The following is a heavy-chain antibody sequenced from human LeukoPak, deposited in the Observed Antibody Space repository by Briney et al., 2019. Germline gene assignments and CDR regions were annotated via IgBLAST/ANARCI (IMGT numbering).Heavy chain of an antibody. J-gene: IGHJ4*02. Sequence: PGGSLRLSCAASGFTFSIYAMSWVRQAPGKGLEWVSGISGSGGSTYYADSVKGRFTISRDNAKNSLYLQMNSLRAEDTALYYCARQRPFMIVQGGTFDYWGQGTLVTVSS. D-gene: IGHD3-22*01. CDR1: GFTFSIYA. V-gene: IGHV3-23*01. CDR2: ISGSGGST. CDR3: ARQRPFMIVQGGTFDY.